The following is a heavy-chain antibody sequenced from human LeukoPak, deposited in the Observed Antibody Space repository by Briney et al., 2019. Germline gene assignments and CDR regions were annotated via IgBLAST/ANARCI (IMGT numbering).Heavy chain of an antibody. Sequence: PSGTLSLTCAVYGGSFSGYYWSWIRQPPGKGLEWIGEINHSGSTNYNPSLKSRVTISVDTSKNQFSLKLSSVTAADTAVYYCARGRERYSSSWYPSPTPKYYFDYWGQGTLVTVSS. CDR1: GGSFSGYY. CDR3: ARGRERYSSSWYPSPTPKYYFDY. D-gene: IGHD6-13*01. V-gene: IGHV4-34*01. J-gene: IGHJ4*02. CDR2: INHSGST.